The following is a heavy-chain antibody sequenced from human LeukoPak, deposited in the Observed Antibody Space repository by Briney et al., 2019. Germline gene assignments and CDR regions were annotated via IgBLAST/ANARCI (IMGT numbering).Heavy chain of an antibody. CDR2: ISGSGTYI. V-gene: IGHV3-21*01. CDR1: GFTFSSYT. D-gene: IGHD1-26*01. J-gene: IGHJ4*02. CDR3: AKDREWELLYYFDY. Sequence: PGGSLRLSCAASGFTFSSYTINWVRQAPGKGLEWVSSISGSGTYIFSADSMKGRFAISRDNAKNSLYLQMNSLRAEDTAVYYCAKDREWELLYYFDYWGQGTLVTVSS.